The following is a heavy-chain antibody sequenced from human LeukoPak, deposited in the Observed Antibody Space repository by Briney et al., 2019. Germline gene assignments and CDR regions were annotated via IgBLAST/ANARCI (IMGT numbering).Heavy chain of an antibody. CDR2: IYPGGSDT. J-gene: IGHJ4*02. CDR3: ASTRPTTGYYAPFDY. CDR1: GYSFTSYW. Sequence: GESLKISCKGSGYSFTSYWIGWVRQMPGKGLEWMGIIYPGGSDTRYSPSFQGQVTISADKSISTAYLQWSSLKASDTAMYYCASTRPTTGYYAPFDYWGQGTLVTVSS. V-gene: IGHV5-51*01. D-gene: IGHD3-9*01.